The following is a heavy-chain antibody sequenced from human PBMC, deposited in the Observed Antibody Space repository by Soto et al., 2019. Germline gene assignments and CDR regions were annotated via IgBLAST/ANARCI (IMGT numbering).Heavy chain of an antibody. V-gene: IGHV1-18*01. J-gene: IGHJ1*01. CDR3: ARESRGDDGYFQH. D-gene: IGHD4-17*01. CDR1: GGTFSSYA. CDR2: IIPIFGNT. Sequence: ASVKVSCKASGGTFSSYAISWVRQAPGQGLEWMGGIIPIFGNTHYVQNLQGRVTMTTDTSTTTAYMELRSLRSDDTAVYYCARESRGDDGYFQHWGQGTLVTVSS.